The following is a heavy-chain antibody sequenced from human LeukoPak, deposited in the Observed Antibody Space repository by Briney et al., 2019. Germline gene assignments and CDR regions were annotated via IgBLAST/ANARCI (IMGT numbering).Heavy chain of an antibody. CDR3: ARLSNVDTTMVTHFDY. V-gene: IGHV4-34*01. CDR1: GGSFSGYY. Sequence: SETLSLTCAVYGGSFSGYYWSWIRQPPGKGLEWIGEINHSGSTNYNPSLKSRVTISVDTSKNQFSLKLSSVTAADTAVYYCARLSNVDTTMVTHFDYWGQGTLVTVSS. J-gene: IGHJ4*02. CDR2: INHSGST. D-gene: IGHD5-18*01.